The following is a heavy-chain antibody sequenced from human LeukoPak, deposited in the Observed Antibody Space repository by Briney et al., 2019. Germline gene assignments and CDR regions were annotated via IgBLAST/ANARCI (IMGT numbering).Heavy chain of an antibody. J-gene: IGHJ4*02. CDR2: INPDSGGT. Sequence: GASVKVSCKTSGYTFTAYYIHWVRQAPGQGLEWMGWINPDSGGTNYAQNFHGRVTMTRDTSISTAYMELSRLTSVDTAVYFCAKISNGNWYGPYFDHWGQGTLVTVSS. CDR3: AKISNGNWYGPYFDH. V-gene: IGHV1-2*02. CDR1: GYTFTAYY. D-gene: IGHD2-8*01.